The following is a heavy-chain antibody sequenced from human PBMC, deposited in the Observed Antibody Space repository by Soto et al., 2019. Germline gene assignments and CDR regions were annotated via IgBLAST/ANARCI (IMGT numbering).Heavy chain of an antibody. CDR1: GGSNSSGGYS. CDR3: ASVGYYYYGMDV. J-gene: IGHJ6*02. Sequence: QLQLQESGSGLVKPSQTLSLTCAVSGGSNSSGGYSWSWIRQPPGKGLEWIGYIYHSGSTYYNPSLKSRVTISVDRSKNQFSLKLSSVTAADTAVYYCASVGYYYYGMDVWGQGTTVTVSS. CDR2: IYHSGST. V-gene: IGHV4-30-2*01.